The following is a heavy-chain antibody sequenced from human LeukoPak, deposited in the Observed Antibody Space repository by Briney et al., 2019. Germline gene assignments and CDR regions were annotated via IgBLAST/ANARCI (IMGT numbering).Heavy chain of an antibody. D-gene: IGHD5-18*01. V-gene: IGHV1-69*13. CDR1: GGTFSSYA. J-gene: IGHJ4*02. CDR3: ARGGTHPVIQLWPPLDY. Sequence: ASVKVSCKASGGTFSSYAISWVRQAPGQGLEWMGGIIPIFGTANYAQKFQGRVTITADESTSTAYMELSSLRSEDTAVYYCARGGTHPVIQLWPPLDYWGQGTLVTVSS. CDR2: IIPIFGTA.